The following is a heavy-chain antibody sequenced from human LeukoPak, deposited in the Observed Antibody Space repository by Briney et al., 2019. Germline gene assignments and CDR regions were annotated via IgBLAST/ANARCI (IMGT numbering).Heavy chain of an antibody. J-gene: IGHJ4*02. V-gene: IGHV3-7*01. Sequence: GGSLRLSCAASGFTFGNYWMSWVRQAPGKGLEWVANIKVDGSDKNYVDSVKGRFTISRDNAKNSLYLQMNSLRAEDTAVYYCARDSWGVLDYWGQGTLVTVSS. CDR3: ARDSWGVLDY. CDR1: GFTFGNYW. CDR2: IKVDGSDK. D-gene: IGHD3-10*01.